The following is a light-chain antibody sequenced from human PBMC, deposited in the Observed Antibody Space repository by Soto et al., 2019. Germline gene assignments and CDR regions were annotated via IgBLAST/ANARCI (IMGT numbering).Light chain of an antibody. Sequence: EIVMTQSPATLSVSPGERATLSCRASQSVSNKLAWYQHKPGQAPRLLISGSSTRATDIPARLSGSGSGTEFTLTITSLQSEDFAIYYCQQYNNGPPWTFGQGTKVDIK. CDR3: QQYNNGPPWT. CDR1: QSVSNK. V-gene: IGKV3-15*01. CDR2: GSS. J-gene: IGKJ1*01.